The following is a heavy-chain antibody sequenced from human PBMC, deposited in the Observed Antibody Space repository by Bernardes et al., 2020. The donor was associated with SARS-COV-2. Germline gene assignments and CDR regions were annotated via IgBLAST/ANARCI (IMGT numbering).Heavy chain of an antibody. CDR1: GGSISSYY. V-gene: IGHV4-59*01. CDR2: IYYSGST. J-gene: IGHJ6*03. D-gene: IGHD3-3*01. Sequence: SETLSLTCTVSGGSISSYYWSWIRQPPGKGLEWIGYIYYSGSTNYNPSLKSRVTISVDTSKNQFSLKLSSVTPADTAVYYCARTEYDFWSGYTEDYYYYYYMDVWGKGTTVTVSS. CDR3: ARTEYDFWSGYTEDYYYYYYMDV.